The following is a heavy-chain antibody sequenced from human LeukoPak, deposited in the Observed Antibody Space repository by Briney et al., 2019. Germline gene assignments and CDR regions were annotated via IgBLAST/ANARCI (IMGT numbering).Heavy chain of an antibody. CDR3: ARDPLPGYSSSWYRVGG. D-gene: IGHD6-13*01. CDR2: IIPIFGTA. CDR1: GGTFSSYA. J-gene: IGHJ4*02. Sequence: ASVKVSCKASGGTFSSYAISWVRQAPGQGLEWMGGIIPIFGTANYAQKFQGRVTITADESTSTAYMELSSLRSEDTAVYYCARDPLPGYSSSWYRVGGWGQGTLVTASS. V-gene: IGHV1-69*13.